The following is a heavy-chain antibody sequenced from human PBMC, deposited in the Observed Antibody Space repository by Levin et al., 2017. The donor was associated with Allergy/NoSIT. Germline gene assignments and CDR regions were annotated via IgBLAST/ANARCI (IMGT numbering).Heavy chain of an antibody. CDR3: ARGRVAGTDY. Sequence: SETLSLTCAVYGGSFSGYYWSWIRQPPGKGLEWIGEINHSGSTNYNPSLKSRVTISVDTSKNQFSLKLSSVTAADTAVYYCARGRVAGTDYWGQGTLVTVSS. J-gene: IGHJ4*02. V-gene: IGHV4-34*01. CDR1: GGSFSGYY. D-gene: IGHD6-19*01. CDR2: INHSGST.